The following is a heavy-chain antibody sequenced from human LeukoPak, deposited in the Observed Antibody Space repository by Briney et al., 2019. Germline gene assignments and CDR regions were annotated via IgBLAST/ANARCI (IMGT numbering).Heavy chain of an antibody. V-gene: IGHV3-48*01. D-gene: IGHD7-27*01. Sequence: PGGSLRLSCAASGFTFGSYSMSWVRQAPGKGLEWVSFISSSRNTIYYADSVKGRFTISRDTAKSSLYLQIKSLRAEDTAVYYCARDSFQGDWGLDAFGIWGQGTMVTVSS. CDR1: GFTFGSYS. CDR3: ARDSFQGDWGLDAFGI. CDR2: ISSSRNTI. J-gene: IGHJ3*02.